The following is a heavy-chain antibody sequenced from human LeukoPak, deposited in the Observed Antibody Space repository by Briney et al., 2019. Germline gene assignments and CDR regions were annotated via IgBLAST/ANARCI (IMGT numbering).Heavy chain of an antibody. Sequence: ASVKVSCKASGGTFSSYAISWVRQAPGQGLEWMGGIIPIFGTANYAQKFQGRVTITTDESTSTAYMELSSLRSEDTAVYYCASPPKGELLGAFDIWAKGQWSPSLQ. CDR1: GGTFSSYA. V-gene: IGHV1-69*05. J-gene: IGHJ3*02. CDR3: ASPPKGELLGAFDI. D-gene: IGHD1-26*01. CDR2: IIPIFGTA.